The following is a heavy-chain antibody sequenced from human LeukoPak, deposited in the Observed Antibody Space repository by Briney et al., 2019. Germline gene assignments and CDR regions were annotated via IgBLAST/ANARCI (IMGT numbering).Heavy chain of an antibody. Sequence: GASVMVSCKASGYTFASYGISWVRQAPGQGLEWMGWISGFNGNTNHAQNLQDRVTMTTDTSTSTAHMELRSLRSDDTAVYFCARVPNQYCTSRCYYTSFDIWGQGTMVTVSS. J-gene: IGHJ3*02. V-gene: IGHV1-18*01. CDR2: ISGFNGNT. CDR1: GYTFASYG. CDR3: ARVPNQYCTSRCYYTSFDI. D-gene: IGHD2/OR15-2a*01.